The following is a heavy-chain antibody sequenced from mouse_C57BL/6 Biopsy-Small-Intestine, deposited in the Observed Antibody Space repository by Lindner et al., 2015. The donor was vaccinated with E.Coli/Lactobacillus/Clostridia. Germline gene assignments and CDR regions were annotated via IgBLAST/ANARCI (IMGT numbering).Heavy chain of an antibody. CDR1: GGTFNIDP. Sequence: SVKVSCKASGGTFNIDPISWVRQAPGQGLEWMGRIIPMLQKGDYAQSFQDRVTFTADKSTSTVYMELSSLRSDDTAVYYCAREGGDYGGSRGVDVWGQGTTVTVSS. CDR3: AREGGDYGGSRGVDV. CDR2: IIPMLQKG. D-gene: IGHD1-1*02. J-gene: IGHJ1*01. V-gene: IGHV1-74*01.